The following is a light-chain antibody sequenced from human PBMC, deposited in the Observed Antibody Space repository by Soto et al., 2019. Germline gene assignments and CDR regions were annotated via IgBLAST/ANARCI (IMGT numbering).Light chain of an antibody. Sequence: QSALTPPASLSGSPGQSITISCPGTSSDIGTYDYVSWFQQHPGKSPKLMISEVNNRPSGVSNRFSGSKSGNTAYLTISGLQVEDESEYFCCSFTTTSTHVFGTGTKATVL. CDR1: SSDIGTYDY. J-gene: IGLJ1*01. CDR3: CSFTTTSTHV. V-gene: IGLV2-14*01. CDR2: EVN.